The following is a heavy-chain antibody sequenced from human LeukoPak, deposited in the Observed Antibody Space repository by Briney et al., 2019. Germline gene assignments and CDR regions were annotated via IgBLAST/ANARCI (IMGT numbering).Heavy chain of an antibody. V-gene: IGHV3-21*01. CDR1: GFTFSSYS. Sequence: GGSLRLSCAASGFTFSSYSMNWVRQAPGKGLEWVSSISSSSSYIYYADSVKGRFTISRDNAKNSLYLQMNSLRAEDTAVYYCARELWELLVDYWGQGTLVTVSS. CDR2: ISSSSSYI. CDR3: ARELWELLVDY. D-gene: IGHD1-26*01. J-gene: IGHJ4*02.